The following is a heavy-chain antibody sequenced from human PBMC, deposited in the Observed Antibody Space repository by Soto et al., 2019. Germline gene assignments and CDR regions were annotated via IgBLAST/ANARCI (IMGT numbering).Heavy chain of an antibody. D-gene: IGHD3-10*01. Sequence: PGGSLRLSCAASGFTFSSYWMSWVRQAPGKGLEWVANIKQDGSEKYYVDSVKGRFTISRDNAKNSLYLQMNSLRVEDTAVYYCGRLRFATVRGPFDYWGQGTLVTVSS. J-gene: IGHJ4*02. CDR2: IKQDGSEK. CDR1: GFTFSSYW. CDR3: GRLRFATVRGPFDY. V-gene: IGHV3-7*01.